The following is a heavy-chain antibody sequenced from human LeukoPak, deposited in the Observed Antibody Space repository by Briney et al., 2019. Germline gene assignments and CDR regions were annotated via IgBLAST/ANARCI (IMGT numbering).Heavy chain of an antibody. CDR3: AKGQEAAGNFDY. J-gene: IGHJ4*02. V-gene: IGHV3-23*01. CDR1: GFTFRSYA. CDR2: ISGSGGST. Sequence: GGSLRLSCAASGFTFRSYAMSWVRQAPGKGREWVSAISGSGGSTYYADSVRGRFTISRDNFKNTLYLQMNSLRADDTAVYYCAKGQEAAGNFDYWGQGTLVTVSS. D-gene: IGHD6-13*01.